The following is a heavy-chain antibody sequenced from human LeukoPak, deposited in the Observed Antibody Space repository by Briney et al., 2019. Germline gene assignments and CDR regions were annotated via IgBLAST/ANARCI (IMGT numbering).Heavy chain of an antibody. Sequence: SETLSLTCTVSGGSISSSSYYWGWIRQPPGKGLEWIGSIYYSGSTYYNPSLKSRVTISVDTSKNQFSLKLSSVTAADTAVYYCARGRPWGARPLGYWGQGTLVTVSS. CDR3: ARGRPWGARPLGY. J-gene: IGHJ4*02. CDR2: IYYSGST. CDR1: GGSISSSSYY. V-gene: IGHV4-39*07. D-gene: IGHD1-26*01.